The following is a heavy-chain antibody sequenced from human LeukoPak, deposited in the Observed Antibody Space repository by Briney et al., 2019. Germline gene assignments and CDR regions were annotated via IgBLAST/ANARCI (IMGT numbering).Heavy chain of an antibody. CDR1: GFTFSSYA. D-gene: IGHD3-3*01. CDR2: ISGSGGST. Sequence: GGSLRLSCAASGFTFSSYAMSWVRQAPGKGLEWVSAISGSGGSTYYADSVKGRFTISRDNSKNTLYLQMNSLRAEDTAVYYCAKDVFLEWLLPLDYWGQGTLVTVSS. CDR3: AKDVFLEWLLPLDY. J-gene: IGHJ4*02. V-gene: IGHV3-23*01.